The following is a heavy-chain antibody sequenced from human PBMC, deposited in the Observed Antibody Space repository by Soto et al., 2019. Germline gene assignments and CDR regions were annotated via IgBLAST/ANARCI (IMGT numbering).Heavy chain of an antibody. Sequence: GESPKISCKGSGYSFTSYWIGWVRQMPGKGLEWMGIIYPGDSDTRYSPSFQGQVTISADKSIRTAYLQWSSLKASDTAMYYCARHVGYGDYSYYYYGMDVWGQGNTVTVSS. J-gene: IGHJ6*02. CDR2: IYPGDSDT. CDR3: ARHVGYGDYSYYYYGMDV. V-gene: IGHV5-51*01. CDR1: GYSFTSYW. D-gene: IGHD4-17*01.